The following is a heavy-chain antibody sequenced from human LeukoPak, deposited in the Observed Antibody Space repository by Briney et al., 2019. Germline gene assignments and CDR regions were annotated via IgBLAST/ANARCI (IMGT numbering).Heavy chain of an antibody. CDR2: ISSSSSYI. Sequence: GGSLRLSCAASGFTFSSYSMNWVRQAPGKGLEWVSSISSSSSYIYYADSVKGRFTISRDNAKNSLYLQMNSLRAEDTAVFYCARDFLPFTMIGAFDIWGQGTMVTVSS. CDR3: ARDFLPFTMIGAFDI. J-gene: IGHJ3*02. CDR1: GFTFSSYS. D-gene: IGHD3-22*01. V-gene: IGHV3-21*04.